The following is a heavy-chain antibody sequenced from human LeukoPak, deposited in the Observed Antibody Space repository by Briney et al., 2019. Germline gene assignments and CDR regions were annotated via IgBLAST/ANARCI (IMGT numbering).Heavy chain of an antibody. CDR3: ARGGHVDTAMAIDY. J-gene: IGHJ4*02. V-gene: IGHV4-59*12. CDR1: GGSISSYY. Sequence: PSETLSLTCTVSGGSISSYYWSWIRQPPGKGLEWIGYIYYSGSTNYNPSLKSRVTISVDTSKNQFSLKLSSVTAADTAVYYCARGGHVDTAMAIDYWGQGTLVTVSS. CDR2: IYYSGST. D-gene: IGHD5-18*01.